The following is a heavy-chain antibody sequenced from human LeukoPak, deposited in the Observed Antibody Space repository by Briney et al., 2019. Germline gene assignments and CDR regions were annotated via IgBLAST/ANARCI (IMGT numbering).Heavy chain of an antibody. V-gene: IGHV4-34*01. CDR2: INHSGST. J-gene: IGHJ2*01. CDR1: GGSFSGYY. CDR3: ARDKGPYWYFDL. Sequence: SETLSLTCAVYGGSFSGYYWSWIRQPPGKGLEWIGEINHSGSTNYNPSLKSRVTISVDTSKNQFSLKLSSVTAADTALYYCARDKGPYWYFDLWGRGTLLTVSS.